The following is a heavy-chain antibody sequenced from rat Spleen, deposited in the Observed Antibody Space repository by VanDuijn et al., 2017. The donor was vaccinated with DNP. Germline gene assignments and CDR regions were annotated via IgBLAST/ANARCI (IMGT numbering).Heavy chain of an antibody. CDR2: ITTSGDST. CDR1: GFTFSTYW. J-gene: IGHJ2*01. D-gene: IGHD1-11*01. Sequence: EVQLVESGGGLVQPGRSLKLSCVASGFTFSTYWMFWIRQAPGKGLEWVASITTSGDSTSSPDSVKGRFTISRDNAKNTLYLQMNSLRSEDTATYYCARGGRSYFDYWGQGVMVTVSS. CDR3: ARGGRSYFDY. V-gene: IGHV5-31*01.